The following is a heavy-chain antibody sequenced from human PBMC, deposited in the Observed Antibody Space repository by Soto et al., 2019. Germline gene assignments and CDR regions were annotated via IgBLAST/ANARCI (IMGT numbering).Heavy chain of an antibody. J-gene: IGHJ4*02. CDR1: GFTFSNAW. D-gene: IGHD3-22*01. CDR3: TTDAYYYDSSGYYGRTETFDY. CDR2: IKSKTDGGTT. Sequence: PGGSLRLSCAASGFTFSNAWMSWVRQAPGKGLEWVGRIKSKTDGGTTDYAAPVKGRFTISRDDSKNTLYLQMNSLKTEDTAVYYCTTDAYYYDSSGYYGRTETFDYWGQGTLVTV. V-gene: IGHV3-15*01.